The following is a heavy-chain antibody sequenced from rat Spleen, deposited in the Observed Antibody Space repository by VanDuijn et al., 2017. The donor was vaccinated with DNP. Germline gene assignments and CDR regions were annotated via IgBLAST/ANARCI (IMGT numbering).Heavy chain of an antibody. Sequence: EVQLVESGGGLVQPGRSLKLSCAASGFTFSNYDMAWVRQAPTKGLEWVASISTSGGSTYYRDSVKGRFTVSRDNAKSTLYLQMDSLRSEDTATYYCARPYGGYWGQGVMVTVSS. D-gene: IGHD1-11*01. CDR3: ARPYGGY. J-gene: IGHJ2*01. CDR2: ISTSGGST. CDR1: GFTFSNYD. V-gene: IGHV5-25*01.